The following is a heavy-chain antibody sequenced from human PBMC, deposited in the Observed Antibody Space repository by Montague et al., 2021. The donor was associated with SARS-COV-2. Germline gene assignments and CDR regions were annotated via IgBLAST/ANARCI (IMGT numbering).Heavy chain of an antibody. D-gene: IGHD5-12*01. CDR1: GGSISSGGYY. J-gene: IGHJ6*02. CDR3: ARGPLVGGYDPDGMDV. CDR2: IYYSGST. Sequence: TLSLTCTVSGGSISSGGYYWSWIRQHPGKGLERIGYIYYSGSTYYNPSLKSRVTISVDTSKNQFSLKLSSVTAADTAVYYCARGPLVGGYDPDGMDVWGQGTTVTVSS. V-gene: IGHV4-31*03.